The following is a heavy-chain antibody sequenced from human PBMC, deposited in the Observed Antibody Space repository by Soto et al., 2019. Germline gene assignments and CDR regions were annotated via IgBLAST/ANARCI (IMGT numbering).Heavy chain of an antibody. Sequence: GGSLRLSCAASGFTFSSYSMNWVRQAPGKGLEWVSSISSSSSYIYYADSVKGRFTISRDNAKNSLYLQMNSLRAEDTAVYYCARDLGYCSGGSCYSRFTYYGMDVWGQGTTVTVSS. V-gene: IGHV3-21*01. CDR3: ARDLGYCSGGSCYSRFTYYGMDV. CDR2: ISSSSSYI. J-gene: IGHJ6*02. CDR1: GFTFSSYS. D-gene: IGHD2-15*01.